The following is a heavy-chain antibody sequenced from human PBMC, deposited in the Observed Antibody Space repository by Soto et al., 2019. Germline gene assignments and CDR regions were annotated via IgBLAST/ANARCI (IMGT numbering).Heavy chain of an antibody. CDR2: IYWNDDK. J-gene: IGHJ4*02. CDR1: GFSRSTIGVG. V-gene: IGHV2-5*01. CDR3: AHSANPSIAARPDDYFDY. Sequence: SGPTLVNPTQPLTLTCTFSGFSRSTIGVGVGWIRQPPGKALEWLALIYWNDDKRYSPSLKSRLTITKDTSKNQVVLTMTNMDPVDTATYYCAHSANPSIAARPDDYFDYWGQGTLVTVCS. D-gene: IGHD6-6*01.